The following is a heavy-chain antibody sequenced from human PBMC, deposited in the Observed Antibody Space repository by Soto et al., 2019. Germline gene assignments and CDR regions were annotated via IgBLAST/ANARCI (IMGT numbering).Heavy chain of an antibody. V-gene: IGHV4-34*01. Sequence: PSETLSLTCAVSGESVSGDYWNLLRQPPGKRLEWIGEVNHSGSTNYNPSLKRRVTISVDTSKNQFSLNLSSVTAADTAVYYCARGRVYYSYMDVWDKGTTVTVSS. CDR2: VNHSGST. CDR1: GESVSGDY. CDR3: ARGRVYYSYMDV. J-gene: IGHJ6*03.